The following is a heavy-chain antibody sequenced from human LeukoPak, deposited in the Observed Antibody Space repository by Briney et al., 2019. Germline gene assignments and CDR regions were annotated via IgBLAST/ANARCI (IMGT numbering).Heavy chain of an antibody. D-gene: IGHD3-22*01. V-gene: IGHV4-59*08. J-gene: IGHJ3*02. Sequence: SQTLSLTCTVSGGSISSYYWSWIRQPPGKGLEWFGYRYYSGSTNYKPSLKSRVTLSVHTSKNQFSLKLSSVTAADTAVYYCARLGYYDSSGYFDIWGQGTMVTVSS. CDR1: GGSISSYY. CDR3: ARLGYYDSSGYFDI. CDR2: RYYSGST.